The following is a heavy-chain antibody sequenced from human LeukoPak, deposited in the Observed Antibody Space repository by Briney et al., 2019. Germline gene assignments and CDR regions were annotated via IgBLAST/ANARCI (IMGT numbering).Heavy chain of an antibody. D-gene: IGHD1-26*01. V-gene: IGHV3-15*01. Sequence: PGGSLRLSCAASGFTFSNAWMSWVRQAPGKGLEWVGRIRSKTDGGTTDYAVQVKGRFTISRADSKNTLYQQKNSRKTEDTAVDYCTTGPSGSYSGYYFDYWGQGTLVTVSS. CDR3: TTGPSGSYSGYYFDY. CDR1: GFTFSNAW. J-gene: IGHJ4*01. CDR2: IRSKTDGGTT.